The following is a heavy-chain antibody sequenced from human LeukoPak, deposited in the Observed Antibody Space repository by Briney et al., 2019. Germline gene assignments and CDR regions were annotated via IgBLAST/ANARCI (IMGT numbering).Heavy chain of an antibody. CDR3: ARVGSLRYFDWFFDY. J-gene: IGHJ4*02. D-gene: IGHD3-9*01. CDR1: GYTFTSYG. Sequence: GASVKVSCKASGYTFTSYGISWVRQAPGQGLEWMGWISAYNGNTNYAQKLQGRVTMTTDTSTSTAYMELRSLRSDDTAVYYCARVGSLRYFDWFFDYWGQGTLVTVSS. V-gene: IGHV1-18*01. CDR2: ISAYNGNT.